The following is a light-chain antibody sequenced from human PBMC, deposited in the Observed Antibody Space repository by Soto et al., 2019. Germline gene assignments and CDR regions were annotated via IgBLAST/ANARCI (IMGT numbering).Light chain of an antibody. V-gene: IGLV2-11*01. J-gene: IGLJ1*01. CDR1: SSDVGSSNY. CDR2: DVA. CDR3: CAYAGSDTLI. Sequence: QSAPTQPRSVSGSPGQTVTISCTGSSSDVGSSNYMSWYQQHPGEAPKLVIYDVAQRPSGVPDRLSGSRSGKTASLTISGLQPDDEADYSCCAYAGSDTLIFGSGTKLTVL.